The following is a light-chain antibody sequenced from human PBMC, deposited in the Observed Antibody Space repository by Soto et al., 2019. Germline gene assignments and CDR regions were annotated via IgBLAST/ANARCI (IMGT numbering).Light chain of an antibody. J-gene: IGLJ1*01. CDR3: QVWDNNNYRFV. V-gene: IGLV3-21*02. CDR2: DDS. Sequence: ELTQVPSVSVAPGQTARITCGGSSIGSKRVNWYQQKPGQAPGLVVYDDSDRPSGIPERFSGSNSGDTATLTISRVEAGDEADYYCQVWDNNNYRFVFGAGTKVTVL. CDR1: SIGSKR.